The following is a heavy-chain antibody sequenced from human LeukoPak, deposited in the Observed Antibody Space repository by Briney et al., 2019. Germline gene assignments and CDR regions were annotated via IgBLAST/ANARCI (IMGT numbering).Heavy chain of an antibody. D-gene: IGHD1-14*01. V-gene: IGHV1-8*01. J-gene: IGHJ2*01. Sequence: ASVKVSCKASGYTFTSYDINWVRQATGQGLEWMGWVNPNSGNTGYSQKFQGRVTMTRNTSITTAYMELSSLRSEDTAVYYCARISDHNWYFDLWGRGTLVTVSS. CDR2: VNPNSGNT. CDR3: ARISDHNWYFDL. CDR1: GYTFTSYD.